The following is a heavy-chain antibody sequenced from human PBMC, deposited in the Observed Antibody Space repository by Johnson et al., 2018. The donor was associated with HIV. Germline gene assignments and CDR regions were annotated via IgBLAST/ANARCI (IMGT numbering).Heavy chain of an antibody. Sequence: VQLVESGGGVVQPGRSLRLSCAASGFTFSSYAMHWVRQATGKGLEWVSAIGTAGDTYYPGSVKGRFTISRENAKNSLYLQMNSLRAEDTAVYYCARVVASRFDAFHVWGQGTMVTVSS. V-gene: IGHV3-13*01. CDR2: IGTAGDT. CDR1: GFTFSSYA. J-gene: IGHJ3*01. CDR3: ARVVASRFDAFHV. D-gene: IGHD2-15*01.